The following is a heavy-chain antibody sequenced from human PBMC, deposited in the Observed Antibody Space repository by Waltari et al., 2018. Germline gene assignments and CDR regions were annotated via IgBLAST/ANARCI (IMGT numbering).Heavy chain of an antibody. V-gene: IGHV4-39*01. Sequence: QLQLQESGPGLVKPPETLSLTCPVSGGSISSSSYYWGWIRQPPGKGLEWSGSIYYSGSTYYNPSLKSRVTISVDTSKNQFSLKLSSVTAADTAVYYCAKHDYGDYNFAYWGQGTLVTVSS. CDR3: AKHDYGDYNFAY. CDR1: GGSISSSSYY. CDR2: IYYSGST. D-gene: IGHD4-17*01. J-gene: IGHJ4*02.